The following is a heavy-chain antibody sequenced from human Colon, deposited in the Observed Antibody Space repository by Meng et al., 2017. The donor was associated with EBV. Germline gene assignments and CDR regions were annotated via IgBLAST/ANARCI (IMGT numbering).Heavy chain of an antibody. CDR3: ARQAPYYFDSSGRFDY. CDR1: GGSFSGYY. CDR2: INHSGST. V-gene: IGHV4-34*01. D-gene: IGHD3-22*01. Sequence: QVQLQQWGAGLLKPSEXLSRTCAVYGGSFSGYYWSWIRQPPGKGLKWIGEINHSGSTNYNPSLKSRVTISVDTSKNQFSLKMRSVTAADTAVYYCARQAPYYFDSSGRFDYGGQGTQVTVSS. J-gene: IGHJ4*02.